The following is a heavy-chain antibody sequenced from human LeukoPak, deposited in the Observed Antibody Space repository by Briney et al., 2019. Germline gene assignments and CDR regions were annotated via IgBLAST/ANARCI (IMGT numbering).Heavy chain of an antibody. Sequence: SVKVSCKASGGTFSSYAISWVRQAPGQGLEWMGRIIPILGIANYAQKFQGRVTITADKSTSTAYMELSSLRSEDTAVYYCARERYDILTGYYPPFDYWGQGTLVTVSP. D-gene: IGHD3-9*01. CDR3: ARERYDILTGYYPPFDY. J-gene: IGHJ4*02. CDR1: GGTFSSYA. V-gene: IGHV1-69*04. CDR2: IIPILGIA.